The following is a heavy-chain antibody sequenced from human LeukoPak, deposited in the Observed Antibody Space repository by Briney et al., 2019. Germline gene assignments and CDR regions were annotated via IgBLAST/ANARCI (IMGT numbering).Heavy chain of an antibody. CDR1: GYTFTSYG. CDR2: ISAYNGNT. Sequence: ASVKVSCKASGYTFTSYGISWVRQAPGQGLEWMGWISAYNGNTNYARKLQGRVTMTTDTSTSTAYMELRSLRSDDTAVYYCARVSADDYYYYYYYMDVWGKGTTVTVSS. CDR3: ARVSADDYYYYYYYMDV. V-gene: IGHV1-18*01. J-gene: IGHJ6*03. D-gene: IGHD1-1*01.